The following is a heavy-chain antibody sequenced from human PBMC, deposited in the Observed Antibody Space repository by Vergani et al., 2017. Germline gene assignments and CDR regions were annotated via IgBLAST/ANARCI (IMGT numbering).Heavy chain of an antibody. CDR2: ISNDGSKK. V-gene: IGHV3-30*18. D-gene: IGHD3-10*01. J-gene: IGHJ6*03. Sequence: QVQLAESGGGRVQPGRSLRLSCAASGFSFSSHAIHWVRQAPGKGLEWVAVISNDGSKKYYADSVKGRFTISRDNSKNTLDLQMNSLRTQDTAVYYCAKAGSVTSGSRQYSFYMDVGGKGTTVTVS. CDR3: AKAGSVTSGSRQYSFYMDV. CDR1: GFSFSSHA.